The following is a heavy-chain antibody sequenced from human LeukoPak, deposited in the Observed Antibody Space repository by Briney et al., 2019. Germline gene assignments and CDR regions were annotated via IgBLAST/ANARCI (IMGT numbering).Heavy chain of an antibody. CDR3: ARSGISRRYYFDY. D-gene: IGHD2-21*01. CDR1: GYTFTSYG. CDR2: ISAYNGNT. V-gene: IGHV1-18*01. Sequence: GASVKVSCKASGYTFTSYGISWVRQAPGQGLEWMGWISAYNGNTNYAQKLRGRVTMTTDTSTSTVYMELSSLRSEDTAVYYCARSGISRRYYFDYWGQGTLVTVSS. J-gene: IGHJ4*02.